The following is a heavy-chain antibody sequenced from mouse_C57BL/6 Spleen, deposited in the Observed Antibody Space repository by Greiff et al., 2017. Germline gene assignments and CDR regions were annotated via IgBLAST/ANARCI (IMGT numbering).Heavy chain of an antibody. V-gene: IGHV1-69*01. CDR3: ERDDGYFDY. Sequence: QVQLQQPGAELVMPGASVKLSCKASGYTFTGDWMHWVKQRPGQGLEWIGEIDPSDSYTNYDQKFKGKSTLTVDKSSSTAYMQLSSLTSEDSPVYYCERDDGYFDYWGQGTTLTVSS. CDR1: GYTFTGDW. J-gene: IGHJ2*01. CDR2: IDPSDSYT. D-gene: IGHD2-3*01.